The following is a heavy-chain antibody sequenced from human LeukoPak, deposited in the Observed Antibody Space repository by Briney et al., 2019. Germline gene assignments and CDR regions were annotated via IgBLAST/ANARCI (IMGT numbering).Heavy chain of an antibody. V-gene: IGHV1-46*01. Sequence: GASVKVSCKASGYTFTSYYMHWVRQAPGQGLEWMGIINPSGGSTSYAQKFQGRVTMTRDTSTSTVYMELSSLRSEDTAVYYCARGRGYCSSTSCYSSSWFDPWGQGTLVTVSS. CDR1: GYTFTSYY. J-gene: IGHJ5*02. CDR2: INPSGGST. D-gene: IGHD2-2*01. CDR3: ARGRGYCSSTSCYSSSWFDP.